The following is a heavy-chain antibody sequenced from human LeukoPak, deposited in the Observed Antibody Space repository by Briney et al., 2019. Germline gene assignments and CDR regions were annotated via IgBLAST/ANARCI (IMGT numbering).Heavy chain of an antibody. CDR3: SREDY. J-gene: IGHJ4*02. CDR2: IHSNSGGT. CDR1: GYTFTDYY. Sequence: GASVKVSCKASGYTFTDYYIHWVRQAPGQGLEWMGWIHSNSGGTTYAQKFQGRVTMTRDTSISTINMELNSLTSDDTAVYYCSREDYWGQGTLVTVSS. V-gene: IGHV1-2*02.